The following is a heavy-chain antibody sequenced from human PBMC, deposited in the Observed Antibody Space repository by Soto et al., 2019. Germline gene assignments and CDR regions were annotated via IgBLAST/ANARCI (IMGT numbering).Heavy chain of an antibody. CDR2: ISGSGGST. D-gene: IGHD2-2*01. Sequence: GGSLRLSCAASGFTFSSYAMSWVRQAPGKGLEWVSAISGSGGSTYYADSVKGRFTISRDNSKNTLYLQMNSLRAEDTAVYYCAKPRSTFPPPLGTPFDYWGQGTLVTVAS. V-gene: IGHV3-23*01. CDR1: GFTFSSYA. CDR3: AKPRSTFPPPLGTPFDY. J-gene: IGHJ4*02.